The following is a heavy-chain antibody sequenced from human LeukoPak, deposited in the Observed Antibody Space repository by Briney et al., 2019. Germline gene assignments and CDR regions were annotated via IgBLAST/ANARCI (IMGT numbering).Heavy chain of an antibody. CDR2: ISSSGSTI. J-gene: IGHJ4*02. CDR1: GFTFSDCY. Sequence: GGSLRPSCAASGFTFSDCYMSWIRQAPGKGLEWVSYISSSGSTIYYADSVKGRFTISRDNAKNSLYLQMNSLRAEDTAVYYCARASTSLCLDYWGQGTLATVS. V-gene: IGHV3-11*01. CDR3: ARASTSLCLDY. D-gene: IGHD2-2*01.